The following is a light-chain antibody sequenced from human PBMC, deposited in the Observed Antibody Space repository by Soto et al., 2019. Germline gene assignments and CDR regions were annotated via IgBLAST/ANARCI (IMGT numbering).Light chain of an antibody. V-gene: IGLV2-14*01. CDR1: SSDVGGYNY. CDR2: EVS. Sequence: QSVLTQPASVSGSAGQSITISCTGTSSDVGGYNYVSWYQQHPGKAPKLMIYEVSNRPSGVSNRFSGSKSGNTASLTISGLQAEDEADYYGSSYTSSSPYVFGTGTKGTVL. J-gene: IGLJ1*01. CDR3: SSYTSSSPYV.